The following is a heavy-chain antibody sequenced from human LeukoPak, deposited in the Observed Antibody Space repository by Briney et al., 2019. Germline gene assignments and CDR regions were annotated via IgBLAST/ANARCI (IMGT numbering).Heavy chain of an antibody. J-gene: IGHJ4*02. CDR1: GGSISSYY. Sequence: PSETLSLTCTVSGGSISSYYWSWIPQPPGKGLEWIGYIYYSGSTNYNPSLKSRVTISVDTSKNQFSLKLSSVTAADTAAYYCARSITMVRGVISHFDYWGQGTLVTVSS. D-gene: IGHD3-10*01. V-gene: IGHV4-59*01. CDR2: IYYSGST. CDR3: ARSITMVRGVISHFDY.